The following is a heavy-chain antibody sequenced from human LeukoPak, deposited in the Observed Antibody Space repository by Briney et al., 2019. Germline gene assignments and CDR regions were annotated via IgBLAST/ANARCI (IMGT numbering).Heavy chain of an antibody. CDR3: ARGGPSILVVVAAQYDAFDI. Sequence: SVKVSCKASGGTFSSYAISWVRQAPGQGLEWMGGTIPIFGTANYAQKFQGRVTNTADESTSTAYMELSSLRSEDTAVYYCARGGPSILVVVAAQYDAFDIWGQGTMVTVSS. CDR2: TIPIFGTA. J-gene: IGHJ3*02. V-gene: IGHV1-69*01. D-gene: IGHD2-15*01. CDR1: GGTFSSYA.